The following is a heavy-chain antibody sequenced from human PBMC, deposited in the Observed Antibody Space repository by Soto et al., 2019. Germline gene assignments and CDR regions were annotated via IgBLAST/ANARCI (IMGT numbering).Heavy chain of an antibody. D-gene: IGHD3-3*01. V-gene: IGHV4-31*03. J-gene: IGHJ5*02. CDR3: AREVTIFGVVPINWFDP. CDR1: GGSISSGGYY. CDR2: IYYSGST. Sequence: SETLSLTCTVSGGSISSGGYYWSWIRQHPGKGLEWIGYIYYSGSTYYNPSLKSRVTISVDTSKYQFSLKLSSVTAADTAVYYCAREVTIFGVVPINWFDPRGQGTLVTVSS.